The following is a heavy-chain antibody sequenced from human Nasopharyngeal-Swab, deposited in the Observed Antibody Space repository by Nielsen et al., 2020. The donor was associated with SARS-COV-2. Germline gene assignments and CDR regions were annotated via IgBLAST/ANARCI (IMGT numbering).Heavy chain of an antibody. J-gene: IGHJ6*02. V-gene: IGHV3-48*02. Sequence: GESLKISCAASGFTFSSYSMNWVRQAPGKGLEWVSYISSSSTIYYADSVKGRFTISRDNAENSLYLQMNSLRDEDTAVYYCARDRLDYYYYYGMDVWGQGTTVTVSS. CDR2: ISSSSTI. CDR1: GFTFSSYS. CDR3: ARDRLDYYYYYGMDV. D-gene: IGHD6-19*01.